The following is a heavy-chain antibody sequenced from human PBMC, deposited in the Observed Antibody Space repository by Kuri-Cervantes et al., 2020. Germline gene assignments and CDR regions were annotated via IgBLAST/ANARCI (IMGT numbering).Heavy chain of an antibody. J-gene: IGHJ4*02. D-gene: IGHD4-23*01. CDR3: ARGGYGGYYFDY. V-gene: IGHV3-13*01. CDR2: IGTAGDT. Sequence: LSFTCAASGFTFSSYDMHWVRQATGKGLEWVSAIGTAGDTYYPGSVKGRFTISRDNSKNTLYLQMNSLRAEDTAVYYCARGGYGGYYFDYWGQGTLVTVSS. CDR1: GFTFSSYD.